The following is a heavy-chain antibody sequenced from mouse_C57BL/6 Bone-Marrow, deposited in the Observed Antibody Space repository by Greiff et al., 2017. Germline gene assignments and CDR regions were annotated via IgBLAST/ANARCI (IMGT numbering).Heavy chain of an antibody. J-gene: IGHJ2*01. CDR1: GYTFTSYW. Sequence: VQLQQPGAELVMPGASVKLSCKASGYTFTSYWMHWVKQRPGQGLEWIGEIDPSDSYTNYNQKFKGKSTLTVDKSSSTAYMQLSSLTSEDSAVYYCARSIYYYGSSYGGFDYWGQGTTLTVSS. CDR3: ARSIYYYGSSYGGFDY. V-gene: IGHV1-69*01. D-gene: IGHD1-1*01. CDR2: IDPSDSYT.